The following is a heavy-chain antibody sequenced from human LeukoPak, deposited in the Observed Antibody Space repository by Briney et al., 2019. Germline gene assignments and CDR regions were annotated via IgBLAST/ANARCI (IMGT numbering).Heavy chain of an antibody. CDR3: AGTFSVDYVFDF. CDR1: GFTFSSSW. Sequence: PGGSLRLSCAASGFTFSSSWMYWVRQAPGKGLEWVSVLYSGGGTYYADSVKGRFIISRDNSKNTVYLQMNSLRAEDTALYYCAGTFSVDYVFDFWGQGTLLTVSS. V-gene: IGHV3-66*01. CDR2: LYSGGGT. J-gene: IGHJ4*02. D-gene: IGHD4-17*01.